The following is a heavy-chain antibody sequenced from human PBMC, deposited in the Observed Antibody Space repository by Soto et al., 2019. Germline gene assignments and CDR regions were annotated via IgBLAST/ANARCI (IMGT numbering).Heavy chain of an antibody. CDR3: AHRPYYGDYGGTFPH. CDR2: IFWDDDK. J-gene: IGHJ4*02. D-gene: IGHD4-17*01. Sequence: QITLKESGPTLVKPTQTLTLTCTFSGFSLRTSGVGLGWIRQPPGKALEWLAAIFWDDDKRYSPSLKSRLTKPKDTSRNPVVLTMTNMDPVDTATYYGAHRPYYGDYGGTFPHWGQGALVIVSS. CDR1: GFSLRTSGVG. V-gene: IGHV2-5*02.